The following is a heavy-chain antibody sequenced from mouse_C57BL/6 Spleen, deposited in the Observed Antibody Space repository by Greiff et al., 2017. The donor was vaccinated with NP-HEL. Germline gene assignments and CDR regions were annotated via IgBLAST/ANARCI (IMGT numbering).Heavy chain of an antibody. CDR1: GYTFTSYW. D-gene: IGHD1-1*01. V-gene: IGHV1-72*01. CDR3: ARGAYYGSSYWYFDV. CDR2: IDPNSGGT. Sequence: VQLHQPGAELVKPGASVKLSCKASGYTFTSYWMHWVKQRPGRGLEWIGRIDPNSGGTKYNEKFKSKATLTVDKPSSTAYMQLSSLTSEDSAVYYCARGAYYGSSYWYFDVWGTGTTVTVSS. J-gene: IGHJ1*03.